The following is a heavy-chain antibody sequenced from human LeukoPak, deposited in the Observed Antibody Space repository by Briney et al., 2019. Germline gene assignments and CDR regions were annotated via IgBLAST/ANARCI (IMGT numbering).Heavy chain of an antibody. CDR3: AIGLRPGGYYYYGMDV. Sequence: PGGSLRLSCAASGFTFSSHWMTWVRQAPGKGLEWVANIKEDGSKKNYVDSVKGRFTISRDNPKNSLYLQMNSLRAEDTAVYYCAIGLRPGGYYYYGMDVWGRGTTVTVSS. D-gene: IGHD2-15*01. CDR1: GFTFSSHW. J-gene: IGHJ6*02. CDR2: IKEDGSKK. V-gene: IGHV3-7*03.